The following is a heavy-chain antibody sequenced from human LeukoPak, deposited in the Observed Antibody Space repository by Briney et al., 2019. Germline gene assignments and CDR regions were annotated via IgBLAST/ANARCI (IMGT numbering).Heavy chain of an antibody. V-gene: IGHV4-61*01. CDR1: GGSVSSGSYY. J-gene: IGHJ5*02. CDR3: PRELVVPAARRSNNWFDP. Sequence: SETLSLTCTVSGGSVSSGSYYWSWIRQPPGKGLEWIGYIYYSGSTNYNPSLKSRVTISVDTSKNQFSLKLSSVTAADCAVYYCPRELVVPAARRSNNWFDPWGQETLVTVSS. D-gene: IGHD2-2*01. CDR2: IYYSGST.